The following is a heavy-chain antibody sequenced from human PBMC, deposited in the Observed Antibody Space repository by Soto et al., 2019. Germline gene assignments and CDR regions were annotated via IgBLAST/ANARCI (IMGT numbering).Heavy chain of an antibody. V-gene: IGHV3-13*01. Sequence: GGSLRLSCAASGFTFSSYDMHWVRQATGKGLEWVSAIGTAGDTYYPGSVKGRFTISRENAKNSLYLQMNSLRAGDTAVYYCARGVYYDILTGDDRGNGAFDIWGQGTMVTVSS. D-gene: IGHD3-9*01. CDR2: IGTAGDT. CDR3: ARGVYYDILTGDDRGNGAFDI. J-gene: IGHJ3*02. CDR1: GFTFSSYD.